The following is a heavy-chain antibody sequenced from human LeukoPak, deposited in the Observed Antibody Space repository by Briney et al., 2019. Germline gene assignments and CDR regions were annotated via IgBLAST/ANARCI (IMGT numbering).Heavy chain of an antibody. CDR3: ARAKGDYIEPFDY. CDR2: IYHSGST. Sequence: TSETLSLTCAVSGYSISSGYYWGWIRQPPGKGLEWIGSIYHSGSTYYNPSLKSRVTISVDTSKNQFSLELSSVTAADTAVYYCARAKGDYIEPFDYWGQGTLVTVSS. V-gene: IGHV4-38-2*01. D-gene: IGHD4-11*01. CDR1: GYSISSGYY. J-gene: IGHJ4*02.